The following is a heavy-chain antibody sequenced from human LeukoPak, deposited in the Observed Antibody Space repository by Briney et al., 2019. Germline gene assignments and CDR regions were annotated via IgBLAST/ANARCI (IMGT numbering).Heavy chain of an antibody. CDR2: IYYSGST. D-gene: IGHD3-10*01. V-gene: IGHV4-39*07. CDR1: GGSISSSSYY. CDR3: ARGTAYGSGSYYPPDY. J-gene: IGHJ4*02. Sequence: SETLSLTCTVSGGSISSSSYYWGWIRQPPGKGLEWIGSIYYSGSTYYNPSLKSRVTISVDTSKNQFSLKLSSVTAADTAVYYCARGTAYGSGSYYPPDYWGQGTLVTVSS.